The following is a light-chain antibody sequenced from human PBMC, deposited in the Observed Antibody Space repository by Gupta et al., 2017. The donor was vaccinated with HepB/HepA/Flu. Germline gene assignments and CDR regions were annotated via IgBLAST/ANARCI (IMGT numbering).Light chain of an antibody. CDR3: CSYAGSYTWV. CDR2: DVS. J-gene: IGLJ3*02. CDR1: SSDVGGYNY. Sequence: QSALTQPRSVSGSPGQSVTISCTGTSSDVGGYNYVSWYQQHPGKAPKLMIYDVSKWPSGVPDRFSGFKSGNTASLTISGLQAEDEADYYCCSYAGSYTWVLGGGTRLTVL. V-gene: IGLV2-11*01.